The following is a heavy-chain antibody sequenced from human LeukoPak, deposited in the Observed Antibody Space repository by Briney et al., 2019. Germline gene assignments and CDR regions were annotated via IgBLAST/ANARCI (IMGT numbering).Heavy chain of an antibody. CDR1: GGSISSYY. CDR3: ARERVVPVPRLNYYYYYMDV. V-gene: IGHV4-4*07. J-gene: IGHJ6*03. D-gene: IGHD2-2*01. CDR2: IYTSGST. Sequence: SETLSLACTISGGSISSYYWYWIRQPAGKGLEWIGRIYTSGSTNYNPSLKSRVTMSVDTSKNQFSLKLSSVTAADTAVYYCARERVVPVPRLNYYYYYMDVWGKGTTVTISS.